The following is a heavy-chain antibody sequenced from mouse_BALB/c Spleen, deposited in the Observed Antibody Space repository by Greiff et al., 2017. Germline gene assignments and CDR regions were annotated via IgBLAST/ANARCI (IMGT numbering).Heavy chain of an antibody. Sequence: EVQLVESGPELVKPGPSVKIPCKASGYSFTDYNMDWVKQSYGKSLVWIGDINTNNGGTNYNPKFKGKATLTVDKSSSTAYMELRSLTSEDTAVYYSARVYYDGYGVLAYWGQGTLVTVSA. D-gene: IGHD2-3*01. CDR1: GYSFTDYN. CDR3: ARVYYDGYGVLAY. J-gene: IGHJ3*01. CDR2: INTNNGGT. V-gene: IGHV1-18*01.